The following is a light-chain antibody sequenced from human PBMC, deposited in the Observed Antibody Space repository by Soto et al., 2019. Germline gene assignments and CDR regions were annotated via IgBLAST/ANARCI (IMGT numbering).Light chain of an antibody. Sequence: DIQITRWPPTLWSCVVDRVSITCRVSQSISSWLAWYQQKPGKAPKLLIYDASSLESGVPSRFSGSGSMTEFTLTISSLQPDDFATYYCQHYNSYSPWTFGQGTKVDIK. CDR2: DAS. J-gene: IGKJ1*01. CDR1: QSISSW. CDR3: QHYNSYSPWT. V-gene: IGKV1-5*01.